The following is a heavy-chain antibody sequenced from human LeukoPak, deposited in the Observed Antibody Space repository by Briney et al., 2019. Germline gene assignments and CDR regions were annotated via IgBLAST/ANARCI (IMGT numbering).Heavy chain of an antibody. V-gene: IGHV4-61*02. J-gene: IGHJ4*02. CDR1: GGSISSGSYY. CDR3: ARVGHSGYDELDY. CDR2: IYTSGST. D-gene: IGHD5-12*01. Sequence: PSQTLSLTCTVSGGSISSGSYYWSWIRQPAGKGLEWIGRIYTSGSTNYNPSLKSRVTISVDTSKNQFSLKLSSVTAADTAVYYCARVGHSGYDELDYWGQGTLVTVSS.